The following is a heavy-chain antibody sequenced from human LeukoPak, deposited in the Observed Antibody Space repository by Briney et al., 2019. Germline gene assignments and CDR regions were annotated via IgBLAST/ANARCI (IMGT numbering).Heavy chain of an antibody. CDR3: AREVAVAGSLMDV. V-gene: IGHV4-4*07. CDR2: IYTSGST. Sequence: SETLSLTCTVSGGSISSYFWSWIRQPAGKGLEWIGRIYTSGSTNYNPSLKSRVTVSVDTSKNQFSLKLSSVTAADTAVYYCAREVAVAGSLMDVWGQGTTVTVSS. J-gene: IGHJ6*02. CDR1: GGSISSYF. D-gene: IGHD6-19*01.